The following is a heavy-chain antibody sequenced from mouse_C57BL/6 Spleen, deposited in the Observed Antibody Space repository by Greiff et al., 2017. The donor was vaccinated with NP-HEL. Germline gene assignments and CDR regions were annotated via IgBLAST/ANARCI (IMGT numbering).Heavy chain of an antibody. J-gene: IGHJ4*01. CDR3: ARDSSGYVGAMDY. Sequence: QVQLQQSGPGLVAPSQCLSITCTVSGFSLTSYAISWVRQPPGKGLEWLGVIWTGGGTNYNSALKSRLSISKDNSKSQVFLKMNSLQTDDTARYYCARDSSGYVGAMDYWGQGTSVTVSS. D-gene: IGHD3-2*02. V-gene: IGHV2-9-1*01. CDR1: GFSLTSYA. CDR2: IWTGGGT.